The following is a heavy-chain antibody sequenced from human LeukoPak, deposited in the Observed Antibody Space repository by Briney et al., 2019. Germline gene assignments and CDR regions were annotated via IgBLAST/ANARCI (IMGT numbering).Heavy chain of an antibody. CDR1: GXTFSDYY. V-gene: IGHV3-11*05. Sequence: PGGSLRLSCAASGXTFSDYYMSWIRQAPGKGLEWVSYISSSSSYTNYADSVKGRFTISRDNAKNSLYLQMNSLRADDTAVYYCARDRRYGGNSGGSDYWGQGTLVTVSS. D-gene: IGHD4-23*01. CDR2: ISSSSSYT. CDR3: ARDRRYGGNSGGSDY. J-gene: IGHJ4*02.